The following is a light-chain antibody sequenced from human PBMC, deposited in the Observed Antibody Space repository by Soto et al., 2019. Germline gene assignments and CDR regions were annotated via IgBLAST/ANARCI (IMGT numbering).Light chain of an antibody. Sequence: DIQMTQSPSSLSASVGDRVTITCRASQSIYSSLNWYHQKPGKAPKLLIYADSNFQSGVPSRFSGSGSGTDFTRSISSLQPEDCATYYCQQRYIAPYICRQGTKLEI. CDR1: QSIYSS. J-gene: IGKJ2*01. V-gene: IGKV1-39*01. CDR3: QQRYIAPYI. CDR2: ADS.